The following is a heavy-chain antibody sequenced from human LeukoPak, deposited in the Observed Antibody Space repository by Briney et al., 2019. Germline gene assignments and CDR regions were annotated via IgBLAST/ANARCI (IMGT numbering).Heavy chain of an antibody. CDR1: GFTFSSYA. V-gene: IGHV3-23*01. D-gene: IGHD3-10*01. J-gene: IGHJ4*02. CDR3: AKDHYYGSGSSWYYFDY. Sequence: GGSLRLSCAASGFTFSSYAMSWVRQAPGKGLEWVSGLSGSGGTTYYADSVKGRFTISRDNSKNTLYLQMNSLRGEDTAVYYCAKDHYYGSGSSWYYFDYWGQGTLVTVSS. CDR2: LSGSGGTT.